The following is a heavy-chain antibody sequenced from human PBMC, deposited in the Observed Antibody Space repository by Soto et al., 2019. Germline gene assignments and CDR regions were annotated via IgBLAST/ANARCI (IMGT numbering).Heavy chain of an antibody. CDR1: GGSISSYY. Sequence: SETLSLTCTVSGGSISSYYWSWIRQPPGKGLEWVGNSHYSGSTKNNPSLRSRVTISVDTSKTQFSLKLSSVTAADTALYSSARDSGYYYDSSGSYWFDPWGQGTLVTVSS. V-gene: IGHV4-59*01. CDR2: SHYSGST. CDR3: ARDSGYYYDSSGSYWFDP. D-gene: IGHD3-22*01. J-gene: IGHJ5*02.